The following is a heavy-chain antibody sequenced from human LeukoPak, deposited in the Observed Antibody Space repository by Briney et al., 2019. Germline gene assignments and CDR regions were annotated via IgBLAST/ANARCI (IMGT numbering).Heavy chain of an antibody. V-gene: IGHV1-2*02. CDR2: INPNSGGT. J-gene: IGHJ5*02. CDR1: GYTFTGYY. Sequence: EASVKVSCKASGYTFTGYYMHWVRQAPGQGLEWMGWINPNSGGTNYAQKFQGGVTMTRDTSISTAYTELSRLRSDDTAVYYCARGLHYYDSSGPWGQGTLVTVSS. D-gene: IGHD3-22*01. CDR3: ARGLHYYDSSGP.